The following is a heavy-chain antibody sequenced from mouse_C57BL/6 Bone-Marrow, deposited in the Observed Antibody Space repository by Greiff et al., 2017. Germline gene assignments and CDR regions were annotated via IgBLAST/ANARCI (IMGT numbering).Heavy chain of an antibody. CDR3: ARWDYYCAMDY. Sequence: VQLQQSGAELVRPGTSVKMSCKASGYTFTNYWIGWAKQRPGHGLEWIGDIYPGGGYTNYNEKFKGKATLTADKSSSTAYMQFSSLTSEDSAIYYCARWDYYCAMDYWGQGTSVTVSS. J-gene: IGHJ4*01. V-gene: IGHV1-63*01. CDR1: GYTFTNYW. D-gene: IGHD4-1*01. CDR2: IYPGGGYT.